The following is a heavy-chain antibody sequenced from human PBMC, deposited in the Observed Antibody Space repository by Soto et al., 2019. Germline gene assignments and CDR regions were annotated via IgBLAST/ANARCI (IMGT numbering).Heavy chain of an antibody. CDR3: ARDLGGFPDY. CDR2: IDVGSANA. D-gene: IGHD5-12*01. J-gene: IGHJ4*02. Sequence: SVKVSCTNSGFTFSSSAVHWVRQARGHRLQWIGWIDVGSANANYAQMLQERVTISRDMSTSTAYMELSSLRPEDTAVYYCARDLGGFPDYWGQGTLVTVSS. CDR1: GFTFSSSA. V-gene: IGHV1-58*01.